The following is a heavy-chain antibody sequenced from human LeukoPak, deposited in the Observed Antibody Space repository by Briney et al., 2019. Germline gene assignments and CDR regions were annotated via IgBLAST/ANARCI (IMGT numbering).Heavy chain of an antibody. CDR3: AKADDSSGYYFLGYFDY. D-gene: IGHD3-22*01. CDR2: ISGSGGST. CDR1: GFTFSSYA. Sequence: GGSLRLSCAASGFTFSSYAMSWVRQAPGKGLEWVSAISGSGGSTYYADSVKGRFTISRDNSENTLYLQMNSLRAEDTAVYYCAKADDSSGYYFLGYFDYWGQGTLVTVSS. J-gene: IGHJ4*02. V-gene: IGHV3-23*01.